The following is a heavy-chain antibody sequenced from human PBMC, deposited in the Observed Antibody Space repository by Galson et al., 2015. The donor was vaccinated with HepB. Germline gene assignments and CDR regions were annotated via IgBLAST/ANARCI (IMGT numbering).Heavy chain of an antibody. CDR2: ISAYNGNT. V-gene: IGHV1-18*01. Sequence: SVKVSCKASGYTFTSYGISWVRQAPGQGLEWMGWISAYNGNTNYAQKLQGRVTMTTDTSTSTAYMELRSLRSDDTAVYYCARGLKRYFDPYAFDIWGQGTMVTVSS. CDR1: GYTFTSYG. CDR3: ARGLKRYFDPYAFDI. D-gene: IGHD3-9*01. J-gene: IGHJ3*02.